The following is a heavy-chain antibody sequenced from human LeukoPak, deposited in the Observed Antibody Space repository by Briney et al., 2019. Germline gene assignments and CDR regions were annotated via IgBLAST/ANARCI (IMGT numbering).Heavy chain of an antibody. J-gene: IGHJ4*02. CDR3: VRVIGGSYYHFDY. Sequence: SETLSLTCTVSGGSISSYYWSWIRQPPGKGLEWIGYIYYSGSTNYNPSLKSRVTISVDTSKNQFSLKLSSVTAADTAVYYCVRVIGGSYYHFDYWGQGTLVTISS. CDR2: IYYSGST. D-gene: IGHD1-26*01. CDR1: GGSISSYY. V-gene: IGHV4-59*08.